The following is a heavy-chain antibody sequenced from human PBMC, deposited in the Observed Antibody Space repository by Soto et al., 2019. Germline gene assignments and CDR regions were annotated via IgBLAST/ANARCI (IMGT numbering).Heavy chain of an antibody. CDR3: ARDYSSTWYPGHGMGV. CDR1: GFTFRNYA. V-gene: IGHV3-23*01. D-gene: IGHD6-13*01. Sequence: EVQLLESGGGLVQPGGSLRLSCAAFGFTFRNYAMSWVRQAPGKGLEWVSALTDSGGSTYYADSVQGRLTISRDNSKNTLYLEMNRLGAEDTAVYYCARDYSSTWYPGHGMGVWGQGTTVTVSS. CDR2: LTDSGGST. J-gene: IGHJ6*02.